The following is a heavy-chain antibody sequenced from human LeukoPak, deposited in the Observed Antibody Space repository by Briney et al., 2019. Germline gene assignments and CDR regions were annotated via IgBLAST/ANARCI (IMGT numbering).Heavy chain of an antibody. V-gene: IGHV3-66*01. J-gene: IGHJ3*02. Sequence: GGSLRLSCAASGFTLGSYWMSWVRQAPGKGLEWASVIYSGGSAYYVDSVKGRFTISRDNSKNTLYLQMNSLRAEDTAVYYCARDDDSNAFDIWGQGTMVTVSS. CDR2: IYSGGSA. CDR3: ARDDDSNAFDI. D-gene: IGHD3-22*01. CDR1: GFTLGSYW.